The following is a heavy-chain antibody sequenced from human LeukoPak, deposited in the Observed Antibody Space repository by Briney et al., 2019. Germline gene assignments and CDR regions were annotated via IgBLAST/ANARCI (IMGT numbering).Heavy chain of an antibody. CDR2: IIPIFGTA. D-gene: IGHD2-2*01. J-gene: IGHJ5*02. CDR1: GGTFSSYA. Sequence: SVKVSCKASGGTFSSYAISWVRQAPGQGLEWMGGIIPIFGTANYEQKFQGRVTITTDESTSTAYMELSSLRSEDTAVYYCARVVVPAAPYNWFDPWGQGTLVTVSP. V-gene: IGHV1-69*05. CDR3: ARVVVPAAPYNWFDP.